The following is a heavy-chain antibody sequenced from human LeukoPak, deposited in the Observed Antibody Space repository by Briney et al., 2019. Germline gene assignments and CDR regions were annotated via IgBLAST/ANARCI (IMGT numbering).Heavy chain of an antibody. CDR1: GFTFSSYW. J-gene: IGHJ6*03. Sequence: PGGSLRLSCAASGFTFSSYWMHWVRQAPGKGLVWVSRINSDGSRTSYADSVKGRFTISRDNAKNTLYLQMNSLRAEDTAVYYXARDGAGSSLYMDVWGKGTTVTVSS. CDR3: ARDGAGSSLYMDV. V-gene: IGHV3-74*01. CDR2: INSDGSRT. D-gene: IGHD6-6*01.